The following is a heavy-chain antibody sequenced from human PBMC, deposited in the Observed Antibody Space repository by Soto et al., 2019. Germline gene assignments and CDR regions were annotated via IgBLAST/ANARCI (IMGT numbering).Heavy chain of an antibody. V-gene: IGHV3-7*03. D-gene: IGHD2-21*02. Sequence: VQLVQSGGTLVQPGGSLRLSCAASGLTFSGHWMTWVRQTPGEGLQWVAAIKPDGSETFYVDSVKGRFTISRDKAMNSLFLQMDSLRAEDTAVYYCTSRPSGMTYHAVFDFWGQGTLVTVSS. CDR3: TSRPSGMTYHAVFDF. CDR1: GLTFSGHW. J-gene: IGHJ4*02. CDR2: IKPDGSET.